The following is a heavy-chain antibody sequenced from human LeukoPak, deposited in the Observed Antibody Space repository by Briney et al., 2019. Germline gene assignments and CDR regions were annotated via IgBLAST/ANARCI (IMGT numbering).Heavy chain of an antibody. D-gene: IGHD3-10*01. CDR1: SGSVTNYY. CDR2: IYISGST. J-gene: IGHJ3*02. V-gene: IGHV4-4*07. Sequence: PSETLSLICTVSSGSVTNYYWSWIRQPAGKGQEWIGRIYISGSTNSNPSLQSRVTMSVDTSKNQFSLKLSSVTAVDTAVYYCARYGSGSYVDAFDIWGQGTMVTVSS. CDR3: ARYGSGSYVDAFDI.